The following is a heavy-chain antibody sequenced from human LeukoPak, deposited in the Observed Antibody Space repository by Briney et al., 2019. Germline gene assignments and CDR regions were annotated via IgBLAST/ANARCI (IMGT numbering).Heavy chain of an antibody. CDR2: ISGSSSHI. D-gene: IGHD5-18*01. Sequence: GGSLRLSCAASGFTFSSYSMNWVRQAPGKGLEWVSSISGSSSHIYYADSVKGRFTISRDNAKNSLYLQMNSLRAEDTAVYYCARERGYSYGYGDYWGQGTLVTVSS. CDR1: GFTFSSYS. CDR3: ARERGYSYGYGDY. J-gene: IGHJ4*02. V-gene: IGHV3-21*01.